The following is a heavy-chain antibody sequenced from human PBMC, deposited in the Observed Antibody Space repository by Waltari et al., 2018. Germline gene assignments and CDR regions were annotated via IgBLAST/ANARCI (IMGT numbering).Heavy chain of an antibody. CDR1: GFTFSTYV. CDR2: ISDGGGII. J-gene: IGHJ4*02. V-gene: IGHV3-23*01. D-gene: IGHD7-27*01. Sequence: EVPLLESGGGLVQPGGSLRTPCAASGFTFSTYVMNWVRQAPGKGLEWVSSISDGGGIINYADSVKGRFTISRDNSKNTVYLQMKSLRAEDTAVYYCARGSGVDYWGQGTLVTISS. CDR3: ARGSGVDY.